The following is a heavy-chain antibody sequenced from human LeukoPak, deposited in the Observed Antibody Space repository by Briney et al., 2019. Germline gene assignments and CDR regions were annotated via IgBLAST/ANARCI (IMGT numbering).Heavy chain of an antibody. CDR1: GFTFRSYW. Sequence: GGTLRLSCAASGFTFRSYWMSWVPQAPGRGPERVTNMQQDGSEKSHVDSVKGRFTISRDNAKNSLYLQMNSLRAEDTAMYYCARAYDVLIGYYLHWGQGTLVTVSS. V-gene: IGHV3-7*03. J-gene: IGHJ4*02. D-gene: IGHD3-9*01. CDR2: MQQDGSEK. CDR3: ARAYDVLIGYYLH.